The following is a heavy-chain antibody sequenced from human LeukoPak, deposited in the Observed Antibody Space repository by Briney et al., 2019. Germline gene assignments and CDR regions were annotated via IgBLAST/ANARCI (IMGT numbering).Heavy chain of an antibody. Sequence: PSETLSLTCTVSGRSISSYYWIWIRQPPGKGLEWIGYIYYSGSTNYNPSLKSRVTISVDTSKNQFSLKLSSVTAADTAVYYCARDQNGGMDVWGQGTTVTVSS. CDR2: IYYSGST. CDR3: ARDQNGGMDV. J-gene: IGHJ6*02. CDR1: GRSISSYY. V-gene: IGHV4-59*01. D-gene: IGHD1-1*01.